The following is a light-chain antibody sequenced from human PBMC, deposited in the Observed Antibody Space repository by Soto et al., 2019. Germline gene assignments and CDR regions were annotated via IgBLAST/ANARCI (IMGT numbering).Light chain of an antibody. CDR3: QQSYSTPT. V-gene: IGKV1-39*01. CDR2: AAS. Sequence: DIQMTQSPSSLSASVGDRVTITCRASQSISSYLNLYQQKPGKAPKLLIYAASSLQSGVPSRFKGSGSGTDFTLTISSLQPEDFATYYCQQSYSTPTFGEGTKVEIK. CDR1: QSISSY. J-gene: IGKJ1*01.